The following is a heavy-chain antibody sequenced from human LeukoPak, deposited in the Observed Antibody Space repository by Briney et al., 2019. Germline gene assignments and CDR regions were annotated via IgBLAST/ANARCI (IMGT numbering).Heavy chain of an antibody. Sequence: GESLKISCKGSGYIFTTYWIGWVRQMPGKGPEWMGIIYPGDSDTRYSPSFQGQVTISADKSISTAYLQWSSLKASDTAIYYCARLLYYFDSSGSYYAPKAFDIWGQGTMVTVSS. CDR2: IYPGDSDT. D-gene: IGHD3-22*01. J-gene: IGHJ3*02. CDR1: GYIFTTYW. CDR3: ARLLYYFDSSGSYYAPKAFDI. V-gene: IGHV5-51*01.